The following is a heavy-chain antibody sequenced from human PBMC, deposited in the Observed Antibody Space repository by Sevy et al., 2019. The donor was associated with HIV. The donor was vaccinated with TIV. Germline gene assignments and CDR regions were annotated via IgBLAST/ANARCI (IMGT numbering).Heavy chain of an antibody. CDR1: GFTFSSYG. D-gene: IGHD6-19*01. CDR3: AKDHWVRGQWLVGSNYYGMDV. J-gene: IGHJ6*02. CDR2: ISYDGSNK. Sequence: GGSLRLSCAASGFTFSSYGMHWVRQAPGKGLEWVAVISYDGSNKYYADSVKGRFTISRDNSKNTLYLQMNSLRAEDTAVYYCAKDHWVRGQWLVGSNYYGMDVWGQGTTVTVSS. V-gene: IGHV3-30*18.